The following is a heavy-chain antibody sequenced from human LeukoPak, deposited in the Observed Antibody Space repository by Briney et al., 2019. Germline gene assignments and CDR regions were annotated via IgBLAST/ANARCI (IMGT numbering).Heavy chain of an antibody. CDR3: ARDDNWGFDY. Sequence: GGSLRLSCAASGFSFSSYWMSRVRQAPGKGLEWVANIKYDGSAKYYVDSVKGRFIISRDNAKNSLYLQMNSLRDEDTAVYYCARDDNWGFDYWGQGALVTASS. CDR2: IKYDGSAK. V-gene: IGHV3-7*01. J-gene: IGHJ4*02. D-gene: IGHD7-27*01. CDR1: GFSFSSYW.